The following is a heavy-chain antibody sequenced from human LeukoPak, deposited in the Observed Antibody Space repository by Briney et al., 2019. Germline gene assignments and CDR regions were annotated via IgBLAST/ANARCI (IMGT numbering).Heavy chain of an antibody. CDR2: INHSGST. J-gene: IGHJ2*01. Sequence: NPSETLSLTCTVSGGAISSSSYYWGWIRQPPGKGLEWIGEINHSGSTNYNPSLKSRVTISVDTSKNQFSLKLNSVTAADTAVYYCAREDYYGSGRLRYFDLWGRGTLVTVSS. CDR3: AREDYYGSGRLRYFDL. CDR1: GGAISSSSYY. D-gene: IGHD3-10*01. V-gene: IGHV4-39*07.